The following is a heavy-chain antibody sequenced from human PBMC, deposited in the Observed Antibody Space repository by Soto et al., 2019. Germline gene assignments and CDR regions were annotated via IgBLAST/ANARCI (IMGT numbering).Heavy chain of an antibody. CDR2: IVVGSGNT. D-gene: IGHD6-13*01. Sequence: SVKVSCKASGFTFTSSAVQWVRQARGQRLEWIGWIVVGSGNTNYAQKFQERVTITRDMSTSTAYMELSSLRSEDTAVYYCAANLYNSSWYLLQEYCVPGTLVTVPS. CDR3: AANLYNSSWYLLQEY. V-gene: IGHV1-58*01. CDR1: GFTFTSSA. J-gene: IGHJ4*02.